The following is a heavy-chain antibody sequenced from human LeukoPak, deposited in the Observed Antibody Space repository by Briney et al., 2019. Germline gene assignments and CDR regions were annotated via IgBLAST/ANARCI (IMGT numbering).Heavy chain of an antibody. CDR2: INPSGDNT. CDR1: GYTFTSYY. D-gene: IGHD2-21*01. Sequence: ASVTVSCKASGYTFTSYYMHWVRQAPGQGLEWMGIINPSGDNTWYAQKFQGRVTMTRDMATKDTAVYYCARDNSLRDTAWWFDPWGQGTLVTVSS. V-gene: IGHV1-46*01. J-gene: IGHJ5*02. CDR3: FDP.